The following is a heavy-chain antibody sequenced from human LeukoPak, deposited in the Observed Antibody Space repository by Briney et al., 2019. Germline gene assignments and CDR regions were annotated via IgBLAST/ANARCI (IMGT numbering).Heavy chain of an antibody. J-gene: IGHJ5*02. CDR1: GFTSSSYT. V-gene: IGHV3-23*01. D-gene: IGHD6-13*01. CDR2: ISGSGGRT. Sequence: GGSLRLSCAASGFTSSSYTMSCVRQAPGKGLEWVSAISGSGGRTYYADSVKGRFTISRDNSKNTLYLQMNSLRAEDTAVYYCAKLIAAAGTFWFDRWGQGTLVSVCS. CDR3: AKLIAAAGTFWFDR.